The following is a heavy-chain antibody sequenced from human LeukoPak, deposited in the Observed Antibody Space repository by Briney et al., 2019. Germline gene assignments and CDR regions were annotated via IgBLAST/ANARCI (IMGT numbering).Heavy chain of an antibody. D-gene: IGHD3-3*01. Sequence: GGSLRLSCSASGFTFSSYAMSWVRQAPGKGLEWVSAISGSGGSTYYADSVKGRFTISRDNSKNTLYLQMNSLRAEDTAVYYCAKHGYDFWSGYYKLRFDCWGQGTLVTVSS. V-gene: IGHV3-23*01. CDR1: GFTFSSYA. CDR3: AKHGYDFWSGYYKLRFDC. J-gene: IGHJ4*02. CDR2: ISGSGGST.